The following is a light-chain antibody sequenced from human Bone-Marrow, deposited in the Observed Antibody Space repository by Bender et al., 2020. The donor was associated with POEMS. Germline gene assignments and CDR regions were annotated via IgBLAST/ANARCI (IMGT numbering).Light chain of an antibody. Sequence: QSVLTQPPSASGTPGQSVIISCSGTDSNFGGNNVNWYQHLPGTAPRLVVYSNYQRPSGVPARFSGSKSGNTASLTISGLQSEDEADYYCCSYATTPVVFGGGTKLTVL. CDR2: SNY. J-gene: IGLJ2*01. V-gene: IGLV1-44*01. CDR1: DSNFGGNN. CDR3: CSYATTPVV.